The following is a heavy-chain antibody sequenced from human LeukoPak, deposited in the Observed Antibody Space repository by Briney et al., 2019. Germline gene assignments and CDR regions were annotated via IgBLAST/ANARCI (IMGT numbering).Heavy chain of an antibody. D-gene: IGHD5-18*01. CDR1: GYTFTGYY. CDR3: AREDPPHCSYGHDY. J-gene: IGHJ4*02. V-gene: IGHV1-2*02. Sequence: ASVKVSCKASGYTFTGYYMHWVRQAPGQGLEWMGWINPNSGGTNYAQKFQGRVTMTRDTSISTAYMELSRLRSDDTAVYYCAREDPPHCSYGHDYWGQGTLVTVSS. CDR2: INPNSGGT.